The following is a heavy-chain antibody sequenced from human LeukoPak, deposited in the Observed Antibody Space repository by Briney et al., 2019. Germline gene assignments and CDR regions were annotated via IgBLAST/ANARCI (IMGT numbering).Heavy chain of an antibody. CDR1: GFTFTTYV. J-gene: IGHJ4*02. D-gene: IGHD2-21*01. CDR3: ATARVRSGFYFDY. V-gene: IGHV3-23*01. Sequence: GGSLRLSCAASGFTFTTYVMSWVRQAPGKGLEWVSGISGSGAVTYYADSVKGRSTISKDSSKETLYLQMSSLRAEDTAVYHCATARVRSGFYFDYWGQGTLVTVSS. CDR2: ISGSGAVT.